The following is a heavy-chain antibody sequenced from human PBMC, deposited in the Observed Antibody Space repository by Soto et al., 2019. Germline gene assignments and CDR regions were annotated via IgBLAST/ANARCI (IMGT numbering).Heavy chain of an antibody. D-gene: IGHD6-19*01. CDR2: ISAYNGNT. Sequence: AAFVKFYCRASGYTCTSYGIRWVRQTPGQGLEWMGWISAYNGNTNYAHKLQGRVTMTTDTSTSTAYMELSSLRSEDTAVYYCARSSSGGSEANDYWGQGTLVTVSS. CDR1: GYTCTSYG. V-gene: IGHV1-18*04. J-gene: IGHJ4*02. CDR3: ARSSSGGSEANDY.